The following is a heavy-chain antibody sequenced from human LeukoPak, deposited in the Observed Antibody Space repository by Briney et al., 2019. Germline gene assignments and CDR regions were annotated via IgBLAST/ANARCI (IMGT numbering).Heavy chain of an antibody. Sequence: GGSLRLSCAASGFTFSSYAMSWVRQAPGKGLEWVSAISGSGGSTYYADSVKGRFTISRDNSKNTLYLQMNSLRAEDTAVYYCAKGSTYYDFWSGRVGGIDYWGQGTLVTVSS. D-gene: IGHD3-3*01. CDR3: AKGSTYYDFWSGRVGGIDY. V-gene: IGHV3-23*01. CDR2: ISGSGGST. CDR1: GFTFSSYA. J-gene: IGHJ4*02.